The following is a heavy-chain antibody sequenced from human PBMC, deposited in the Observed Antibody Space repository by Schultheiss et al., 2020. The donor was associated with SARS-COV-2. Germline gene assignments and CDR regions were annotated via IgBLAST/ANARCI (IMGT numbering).Heavy chain of an antibody. Sequence: GSLRLSCTVSGGSISSYYWSWIRQPPGKGLEWIGYIYYSGSTNYNPSLKSRVTISVDTSKNQFSLKLSSVTAADTAVYYCARGVDYYGSGSYLVWGQGTLVTVSS. CDR3: ARGVDYYGSGSYLV. V-gene: IGHV4-59*01. J-gene: IGHJ4*02. CDR2: IYYSGST. CDR1: GGSISSYY. D-gene: IGHD3-10*01.